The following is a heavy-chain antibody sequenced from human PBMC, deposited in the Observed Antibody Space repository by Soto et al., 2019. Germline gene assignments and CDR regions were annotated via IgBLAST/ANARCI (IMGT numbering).Heavy chain of an antibody. CDR3: ARDRCSGGDCYLGY. CDR2: IHSRGGT. J-gene: IGHJ4*02. V-gene: IGHV4-31*03. Sequence: QVQLRESGPGLVKPSQTLSLTCTVSGDSMSSGANYWAWIRHHPGKGLEWIGFIHSRGGTYYNPSLKDRITISIDTSKNLFSLKVTSLTAADTAVYYCARDRCSGGDCYLGYWGQGTLVTVSS. D-gene: IGHD2-21*02. CDR1: GDSMSSGANY.